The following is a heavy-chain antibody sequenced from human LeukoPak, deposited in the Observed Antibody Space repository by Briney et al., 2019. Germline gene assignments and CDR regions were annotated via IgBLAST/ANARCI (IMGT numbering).Heavy chain of an antibody. Sequence: GGPLRHSCAASGFTYSTYEMIYVREAPGKALECFSYISSGGSAIYYADSVKGRFTISRDNAKNSHYLQMNSLRAEDTAVYYCARRYCSTTSCLLDYWGQGTLVTVSS. CDR3: ARRYCSTTSCLLDY. J-gene: IGHJ4*02. D-gene: IGHD2-2*01. CDR2: ISSGGSAI. V-gene: IGHV3-48*03. CDR1: GFTYSTYE.